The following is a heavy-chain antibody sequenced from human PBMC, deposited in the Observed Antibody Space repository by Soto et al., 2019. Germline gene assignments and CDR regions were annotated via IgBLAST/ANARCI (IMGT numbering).Heavy chain of an antibody. D-gene: IGHD1-1*01. CDR3: ARVERGTATTVVDAFDI. CDR1: GGFVSSGSYY. V-gene: IGHV4-34*01. J-gene: IGHJ3*02. Sequence: QVQLQQWGAGLLKPSETLSLTCAVYGGFVSSGSYYWSWIRQPPGKGLEWIGEMSHSGGTHFNPSLKSQVTTSVDTSKNQFSLKMSSVTAADTALYYCARVERGTATTVVDAFDIWGPGTMVTVSS. CDR2: MSHSGGT.